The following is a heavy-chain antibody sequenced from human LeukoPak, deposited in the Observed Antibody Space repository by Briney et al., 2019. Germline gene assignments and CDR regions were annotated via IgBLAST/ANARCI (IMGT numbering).Heavy chain of an antibody. D-gene: IGHD3-9*01. V-gene: IGHV4-38-2*02. Sequence: SETLSLTCTVSGYSISSGYYWGWIRQPPGKGLEWIGSIFHSGTTYYTPSLQSRVTMSLDPSKNQFSLKLRSVTAADTAVYYCARDPYYDTLTGHLILGAFDIWGQGTMVTVSS. CDR2: IFHSGTT. CDR1: GYSISSGYY. J-gene: IGHJ3*02. CDR3: ARDPYYDTLTGHLILGAFDI.